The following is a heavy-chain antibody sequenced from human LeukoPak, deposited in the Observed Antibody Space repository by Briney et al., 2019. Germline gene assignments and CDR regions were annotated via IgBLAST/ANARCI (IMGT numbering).Heavy chain of an antibody. CDR2: IYYSGST. CDR3: ASSPTVTSSKYYYYYMDI. CDR1: GGSISSYY. D-gene: IGHD4-17*01. J-gene: IGHJ6*03. Sequence: KPSETLSLTCTVSGGSISSYYWSWIRQPPGKGLEWIGYIYYSGSTNYNPSLKSRVTISVDTSKNQFSLKLSSVTAADTAVYYCASSPTVTSSKYYYYYMDIWGKGTTVTVSS. V-gene: IGHV4-59*08.